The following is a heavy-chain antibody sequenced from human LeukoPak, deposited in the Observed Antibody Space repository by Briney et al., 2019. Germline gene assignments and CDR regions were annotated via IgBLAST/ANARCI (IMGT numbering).Heavy chain of an antibody. CDR2: IYYSGST. J-gene: IGHJ6*02. V-gene: IGHV4-59*08. CDR3: ARLPLLGGYYYGMDV. Sequence: SETLSLTCTVSGGSISSSYWSWIRQPPGKGLKWIGYIYYSGSTNYNPSLKSRVTISLDTSKNQFSLKLSSVTAADTAVYYCARLPLLGGYYYGMDVWGQGATVTVSS. CDR1: GGSISSSY. D-gene: IGHD2-15*01.